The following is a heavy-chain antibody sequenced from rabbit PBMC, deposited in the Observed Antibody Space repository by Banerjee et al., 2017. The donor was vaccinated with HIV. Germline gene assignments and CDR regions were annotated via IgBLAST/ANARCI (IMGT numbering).Heavy chain of an antibody. CDR3: ARDGL. V-gene: IGHV1S40*01. D-gene: IGHD3-1*01. CDR1: GFSLSSGYD. J-gene: IGHJ6*01. CDR2: IYGGSSGTT. Sequence: QSLEESGGDLVKPGASLTLTCTASGFSLSSGYDMCWVRQAPGKGLEWIACIYGGSSGTTHYASWAKGRFTISKTSSTTVTLQMTSLTAADTATYFCARDGLWGQGTLVTVS.